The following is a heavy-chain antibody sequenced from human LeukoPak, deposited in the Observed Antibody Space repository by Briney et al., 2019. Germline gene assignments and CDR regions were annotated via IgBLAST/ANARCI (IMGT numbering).Heavy chain of an antibody. Sequence: PGGSLRLSCAASGFTFSTYWMHWVRQAPGKGLVWVSRINSDGSSISDADSVEGRFTISRDNAKNTVYLQMNSLRVEDTAVYYCARGYDYWGQGTLVTVSS. V-gene: IGHV3-74*01. CDR3: ARGYDY. J-gene: IGHJ4*02. CDR2: INSDGSSI. D-gene: IGHD5-18*01. CDR1: GFTFSTYW.